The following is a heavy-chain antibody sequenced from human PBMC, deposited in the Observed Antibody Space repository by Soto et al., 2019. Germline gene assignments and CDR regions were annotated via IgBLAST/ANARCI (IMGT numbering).Heavy chain of an antibody. CDR2: IYYSGST. D-gene: IGHD1-7*01. J-gene: IGHJ5*02. CDR1: GGSISSTSYY. V-gene: IGHV4-39*01. CDR3: ARQGITGTTSTRSWFDP. Sequence: SETLSLTCTVSGGSISSTSYYWGWIRQPPGKGLEWIGSIYYSGSTYYNPSLKSRVTISVDTSKNQFSLKLSSVTAADTAVYYCARQGITGTTSTRSWFDPWGQGTLVTVSS.